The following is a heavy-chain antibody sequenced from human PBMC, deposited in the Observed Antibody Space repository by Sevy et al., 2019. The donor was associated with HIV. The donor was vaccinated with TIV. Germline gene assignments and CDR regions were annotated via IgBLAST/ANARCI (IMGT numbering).Heavy chain of an antibody. CDR3: AKDGAYRTDGFDI. CDR2: VSRGGGSA. J-gene: IGHJ3*02. D-gene: IGHD4-4*01. Sequence: GGSLRLSCSASGFTFSSYAMAWVRQTPGKGLQWVSEVSRGGGSAYYASSVRGRFTISRDNSKNTLYLELNSLRVDDTAVYYWAKDGAYRTDGFDIWGQGTVVTVS. CDR1: GFTFSSYA. V-gene: IGHV3-23*01.